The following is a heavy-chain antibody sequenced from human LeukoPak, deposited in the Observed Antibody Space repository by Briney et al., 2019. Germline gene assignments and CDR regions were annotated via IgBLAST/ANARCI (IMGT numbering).Heavy chain of an antibody. Sequence: GGSLRLSCAASGFTVSSNYMSWVRQAPGKGLEWVGFIRSKAYGGTTEYAASVKSRFTISRDDSKSIAYLQMNSLKTEDTAVYYCSRASLYDYVWGSYRLVDYWGQGTLVTVSS. CDR1: GFTVSSNY. V-gene: IGHV3-49*04. CDR3: SRASLYDYVWGSYRLVDY. J-gene: IGHJ4*02. D-gene: IGHD3-16*02. CDR2: IRSKAYGGTT.